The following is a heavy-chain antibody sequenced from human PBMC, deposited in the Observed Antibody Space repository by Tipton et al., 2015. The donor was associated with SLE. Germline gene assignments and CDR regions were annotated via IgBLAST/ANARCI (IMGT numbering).Heavy chain of an antibody. J-gene: IGHJ5*02. Sequence: TLSLTCTVSGGSISSGSYYWSWIRQPAGKGLEWIGYIYYSGSTNYNPSLKSRVTISVDTSKNQFSLKLSSVTAADTAVYYCASHTGGAEGWFDPWGQGTLVTVSS. CDR1: GGSISSGSYY. CDR3: ASHTGGAEGWFDP. D-gene: IGHD3-10*01. V-gene: IGHV4-61*10. CDR2: IYYSGST.